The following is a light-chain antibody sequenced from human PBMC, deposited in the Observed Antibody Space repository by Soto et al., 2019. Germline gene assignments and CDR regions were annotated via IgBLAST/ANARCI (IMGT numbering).Light chain of an antibody. CDR2: GAS. CDR1: QSVGDNY. V-gene: IGKV3-20*01. Sequence: EIVLTQSPGTLSLSPGERATLSCRASQSVGDNYLAWYQQKPGQAPRLLIYGASSRATGIPDRFTGSGSGTDFTLTISDLEPEDFAVYYCQQYGSSPYTFGQGTNLEIK. CDR3: QQYGSSPYT. J-gene: IGKJ2*01.